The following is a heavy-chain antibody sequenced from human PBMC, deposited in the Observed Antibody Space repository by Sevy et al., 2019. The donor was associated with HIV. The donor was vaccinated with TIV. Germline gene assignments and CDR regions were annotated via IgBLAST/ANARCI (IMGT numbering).Heavy chain of an antibody. CDR3: AREGCTRPHDY. Sequence: GGSLRLSCAASGFAFYDYSMSWIRQAPGKGLEWVATLYFGCGKINYANSVKGRFTISRDNSTNSFYLQMDNLRVEDTALYYCAREGCTRPHDYWGQGTRVTVSS. CDR2: LYFGCGKI. V-gene: IGHV3-23*01. J-gene: IGHJ4*02. CDR1: GFAFYDYS. D-gene: IGHD2-8*01.